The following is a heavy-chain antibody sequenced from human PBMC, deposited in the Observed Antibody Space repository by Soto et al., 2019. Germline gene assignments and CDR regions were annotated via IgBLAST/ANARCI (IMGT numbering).Heavy chain of an antibody. CDR1: GFTFSSYA. J-gene: IGHJ4*02. Sequence: PGGSLRLSCTASGFTFSSYAMNWVRQAPGKGLEWVSVISGSGGSTYYADSVKGRFTISRDNSKNTLYVQMNSLRAEDTAVYYCASRTSGWYFDYWGQGTLVTV. CDR3: ASRTSGWYFDY. V-gene: IGHV3-23*01. D-gene: IGHD6-19*01. CDR2: ISGSGGST.